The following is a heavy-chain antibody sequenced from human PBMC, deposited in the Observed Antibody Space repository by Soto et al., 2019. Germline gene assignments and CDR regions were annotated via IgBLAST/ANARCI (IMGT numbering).Heavy chain of an antibody. J-gene: IGHJ3*02. V-gene: IGHV3-30-3*01. Sequence: QVQLVESGGGVVQPGMSLRLSCAASGFSFGAYTMHWVRQHPGKGLEWVAAISYDGNSEEYTDPVKGRFTASRDNFKNTRSRQMNGMKSKDTAVYYCARDGYSGRSDGVDIWGQWTMVTGSS. CDR1: GFSFGAYT. CDR2: ISYDGNSE. CDR3: ARDGYSGRSDGVDI. D-gene: IGHD1-26*01.